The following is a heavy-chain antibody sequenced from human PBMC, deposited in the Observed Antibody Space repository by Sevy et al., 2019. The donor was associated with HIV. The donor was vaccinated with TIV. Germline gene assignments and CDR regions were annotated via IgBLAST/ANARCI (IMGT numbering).Heavy chain of an antibody. V-gene: IGHV3-30*04. J-gene: IGHJ4*02. CDR3: ARDKGESSSSFLGELSY. CDR2: ISSDGRNK. Sequence: GGSLRLSCAASGFTFSRYAMNWVRQAPGKGLEWVAVISSDGRNKYYADSVKARFTISRDNSKNTLYLQMNSLRSEDTALYYGARDKGESSSSFLGELSYWGQGTLVTVSS. D-gene: IGHD3-16*02. CDR1: GFTFSRYA.